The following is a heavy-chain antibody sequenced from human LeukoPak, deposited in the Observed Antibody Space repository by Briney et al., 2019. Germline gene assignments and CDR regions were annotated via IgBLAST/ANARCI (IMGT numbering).Heavy chain of an antibody. J-gene: IGHJ1*01. Sequence: GGSLRLSCAASGFTFSSYRMIWVRQTPGKGLEWVAVISYDGSNKYYADSVKGRFTISRDNSKNTLYLQMNSLRAEDTAVYYCAKDKGYCSGGSCYHEYFQHWGQGTLVTVSS. V-gene: IGHV3-30*18. CDR3: AKDKGYCSGGSCYHEYFQH. D-gene: IGHD2-15*01. CDR1: GFTFSSYR. CDR2: ISYDGSNK.